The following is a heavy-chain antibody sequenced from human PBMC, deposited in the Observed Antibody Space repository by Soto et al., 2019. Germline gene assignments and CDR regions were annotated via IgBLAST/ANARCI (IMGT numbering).Heavy chain of an antibody. CDR3: ARDDSSGGDYNVSYYYYVMDV. D-gene: IGHD6-19*01. V-gene: IGHV3-30-3*01. J-gene: IGHJ6*02. Sequence: GGSLRLSCAASGFTFSSYAMHWVRQAPGKGLEWVAVISYDGSNKYYADSVKGRFTISRDNSKNTLYLQMNSLSAEDTAVYYCARDDSSGGDYNVSYYYYVMDVCGQGTTVTVYS. CDR1: GFTFSSYA. CDR2: ISYDGSNK.